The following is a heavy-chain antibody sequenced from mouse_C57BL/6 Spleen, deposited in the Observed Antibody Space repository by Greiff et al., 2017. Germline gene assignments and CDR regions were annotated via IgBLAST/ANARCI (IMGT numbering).Heavy chain of an antibody. CDR2: ISSGGSYT. CDR3: ARRDGYYGYFDY. J-gene: IGHJ2*01. Sequence: DVQLVESGGDLVKPGGSLKLSCAASGFTFSSYGMSWVRQTPDKRLEWVATISSGGSYTYYPDSVKGRFTISRDNAKNTLYLQMSSLKSEDTAMYYCARRDGYYGYFDYWGQGTTLTVSS. D-gene: IGHD2-3*01. CDR1: GFTFSSYG. V-gene: IGHV5-6*01.